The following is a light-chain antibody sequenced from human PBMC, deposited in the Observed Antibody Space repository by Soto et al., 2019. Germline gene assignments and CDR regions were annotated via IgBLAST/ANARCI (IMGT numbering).Light chain of an antibody. CDR2: AAS. V-gene: IGKV1-39*01. J-gene: IGKJ4*01. Sequence: DIQMTQSPSSLSAFVGDRVTITCRASQSISSSLNWYQQKPGKAPKFLIYAASSLQSGVPSRFSGSGSGTDFTLTISSLQPEDSATYYCQQSYSTPLTFGGGTKVEIK. CDR1: QSISSS. CDR3: QQSYSTPLT.